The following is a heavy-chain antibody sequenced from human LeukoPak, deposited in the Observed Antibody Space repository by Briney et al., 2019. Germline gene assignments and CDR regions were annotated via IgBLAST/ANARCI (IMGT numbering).Heavy chain of an antibody. CDR2: IDAYNRNP. Sequence: ASVKVSCKASGYTFTTYAISWVRQAPGQGLEWMGWIDAYNRNPKYAQKVQGRVTMTTDTSTRTAYMELRSLRSDDTAVYYCARAAGSRRYHDAFDIWGQGTMVTVSS. D-gene: IGHD1-26*01. V-gene: IGHV1-18*01. J-gene: IGHJ3*02. CDR1: GYTFTTYA. CDR3: ARAAGSRRYHDAFDI.